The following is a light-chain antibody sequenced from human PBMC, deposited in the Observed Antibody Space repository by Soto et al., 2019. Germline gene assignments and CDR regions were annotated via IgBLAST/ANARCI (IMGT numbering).Light chain of an antibody. V-gene: IGLV2-8*01. CDR2: EVN. CDR1: SSDVGGYNS. Sequence: QSALTQPPSASRSPGQSVTISCTGTSSDVGGYNSVSWYQRHPGKAPKLMIYEVNRRPSGVPDRFSGSKSGNTASLTVSGLQAEDEADYYCMSYSGSNSLLFGGGTQLTVL. J-gene: IGLJ2*01. CDR3: MSYSGSNSLL.